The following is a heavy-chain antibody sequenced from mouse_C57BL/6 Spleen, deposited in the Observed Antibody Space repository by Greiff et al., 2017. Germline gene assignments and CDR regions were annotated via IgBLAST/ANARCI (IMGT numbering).Heavy chain of an antibody. J-gene: IGHJ2*01. CDR2: IYPGDGDT. CDR1: GYAFSSYW. CDR3: ARDHYDYIYFDY. V-gene: IGHV1-80*01. Sequence: VQLQQSGAELVKPGASVKISCKASGYAFSSYWMNWVKQRPGKGLEWIGQIYPGDGDTNYNGKFKGKATLTADKSSSTAYMQLSSLTSEDSAVDFCARDHYDYIYFDYWGQGTTLTVSS. D-gene: IGHD2-4*01.